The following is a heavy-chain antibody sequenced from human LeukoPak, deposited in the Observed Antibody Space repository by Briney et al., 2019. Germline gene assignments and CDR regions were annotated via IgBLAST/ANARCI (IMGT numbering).Heavy chain of an antibody. Sequence: SETLSLTCTIAGGSISSYYWSWIRQHPGKGLEWIGYVYYSGSTYYNPSLKSRVTISVDTSENQFSLKLSSVTAADTAVYYCARGHSGYQSYSFDYWGQGTLVTVSS. D-gene: IGHD5-12*01. CDR3: ARGHSGYQSYSFDY. CDR2: VYYSGST. V-gene: IGHV4-59*06. CDR1: GGSISSYY. J-gene: IGHJ4*02.